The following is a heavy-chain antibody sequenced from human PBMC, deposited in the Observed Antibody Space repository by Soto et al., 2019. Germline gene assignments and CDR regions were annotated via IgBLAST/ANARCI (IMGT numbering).Heavy chain of an antibody. CDR1: GGTFSSYA. CDR3: ARRDKYGDYDPIYYYYYGMDV. Sequence: ASVKVSCKASGGTFSSYAISWVRQAPGQGLEWMGGIIPIFGTANYAQKFQGRVTITADESTSTAYMELSSLRSEDTAVYYCARRDKYGDYDPIYYYYYGMDVWGQGTTVTVSS. V-gene: IGHV1-69*13. J-gene: IGHJ6*02. CDR2: IIPIFGTA. D-gene: IGHD4-17*01.